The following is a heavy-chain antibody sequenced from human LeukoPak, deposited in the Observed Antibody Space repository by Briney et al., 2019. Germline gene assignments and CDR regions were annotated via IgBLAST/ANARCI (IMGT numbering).Heavy chain of an antibody. CDR3: ARGGWYPESFQH. D-gene: IGHD6-19*01. J-gene: IGHJ1*01. Sequence: SETLSLTCTVPGGSISSYYWNWIPQPPGKGLEWIGYIYYSGSTNYNPSLKSRVTISVDTSKNQFSLKLSSVTAADTAVYCCARGGWYPESFQHWGQGALVTVSS. CDR1: GGSISSYY. V-gene: IGHV4-59*01. CDR2: IYYSGST.